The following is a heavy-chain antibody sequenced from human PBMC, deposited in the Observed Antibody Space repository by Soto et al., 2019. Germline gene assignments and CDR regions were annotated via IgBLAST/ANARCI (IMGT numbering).Heavy chain of an antibody. CDR1: DGSSNNYY. D-gene: IGHD3-10*01. CDR3: ARGGLIRGVLYY. V-gene: IGHV4-34*01. CDR2: INHSGST. Sequence: QVQLQQWGAGLLKPSETLSLTCAVYDGSSNNYYWSWIRQPPGKGLEWIGEINHSGSTNYNAYLTGRVAISEDTAAKHFALELRFVTAADTAVYYWARGGLIRGVLYYWGQGTLVTVSS. J-gene: IGHJ4*02.